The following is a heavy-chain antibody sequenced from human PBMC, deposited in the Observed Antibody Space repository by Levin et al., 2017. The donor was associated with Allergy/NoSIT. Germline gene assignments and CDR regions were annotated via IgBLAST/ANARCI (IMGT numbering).Heavy chain of an antibody. CDR3: VPSRDIAY. V-gene: IGHV3-74*01. CDR2: INSDGSST. J-gene: IGHJ4*02. CDR1: GFTFSSYW. Sequence: GGSLRLSCAASGFTFSSYWMHWVRQAPGKGLVWVSRINSDGSSTIYADSVKGRFTVSRDNAKNMMYLQMNSLRAEDTAVYYCVPSRDIAYWGQGTLVTVSS. D-gene: IGHD5-12*01.